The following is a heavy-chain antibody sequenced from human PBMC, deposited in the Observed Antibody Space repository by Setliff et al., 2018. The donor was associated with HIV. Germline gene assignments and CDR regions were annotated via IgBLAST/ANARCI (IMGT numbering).Heavy chain of an antibody. J-gene: IGHJ6*03. CDR2: INHSGDT. Sequence: PSETLSLTCAVYGGSFSGYLWTWIRQPPQKRLEWIGEINHSGDTTYNPSLKSRVTISLDTSKNQFSLQVNSVTPEDTAVYYCARDGSRSLGVSYPYFMDVWGKGTTVTV. CDR1: GGSFSGYL. D-gene: IGHD6-13*01. CDR3: ARDGSRSLGVSYPYFMDV. V-gene: IGHV4-34*01.